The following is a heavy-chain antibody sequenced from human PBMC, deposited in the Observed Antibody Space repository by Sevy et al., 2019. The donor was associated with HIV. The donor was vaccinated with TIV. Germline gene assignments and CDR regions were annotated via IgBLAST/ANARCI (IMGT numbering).Heavy chain of an antibody. CDR1: GFTFSSYW. D-gene: IGHD3-16*01. CDR2: IKQDGSEK. Sequence: GESLKISCAASGFTFSSYWMSWVRQAPGKGLEWVANIKQDGSEKYYVDSVKGRFTISRDNAKNSLYLQMNRLRAEDTAVYYCARGRGSSDYWGQGTLVTVSS. J-gene: IGHJ4*02. CDR3: ARGRGSSDY. V-gene: IGHV3-7*01.